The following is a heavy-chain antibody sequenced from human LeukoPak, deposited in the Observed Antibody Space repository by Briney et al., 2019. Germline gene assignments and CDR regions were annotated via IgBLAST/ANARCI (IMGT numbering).Heavy chain of an antibody. Sequence: GGSLRLSCAASGFTFNSYWMSWVRQAPGKGLEWVANIKQDGSEKYYVDAVKGRFSVSRDNAKNSLYLQMNSLRAEDTAVYYCARDNLYCSSTSCQYGLDYWGQGTLVTVSS. V-gene: IGHV3-7*01. CDR2: IKQDGSEK. CDR3: ARDNLYCSSTSCQYGLDY. D-gene: IGHD2-2*01. J-gene: IGHJ4*02. CDR1: GFTFNSYW.